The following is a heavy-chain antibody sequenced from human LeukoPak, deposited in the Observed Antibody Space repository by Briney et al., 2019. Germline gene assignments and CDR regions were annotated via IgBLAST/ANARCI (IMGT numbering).Heavy chain of an antibody. V-gene: IGHV3-23*01. CDR3: ASIPFYYDSSALSPAFDI. CDR2: LSIGGDRT. J-gene: IGHJ3*02. Sequence: GSLRLSCAASGFTLNSYAMSWVRQAPRKGRPWVSALSIGGDRTYYAYSVKGRFTISRDNSNNTLYLQMNSLRAEDTALYYCASIPFYYDSSALSPAFDIWGQGTVVTVSS. D-gene: IGHD3-22*01. CDR1: GFTLNSYA.